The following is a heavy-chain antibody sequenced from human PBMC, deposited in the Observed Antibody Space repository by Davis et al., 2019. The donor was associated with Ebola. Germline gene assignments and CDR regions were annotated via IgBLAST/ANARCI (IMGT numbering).Heavy chain of an antibody. V-gene: IGHV3-66*02. CDR2: IYSDGST. CDR1: GFSVSSNY. J-gene: IGHJ4*02. CDR3: ARDRGNNLYFDN. D-gene: IGHD1-1*01. Sequence: GESLKISCAASGFSVSSNYMTWVRQAPGKGLEWVSIIYSDGSTSYGDSVKGRFTISRDNSKNTLYLQMNSLRAEDTAVYYCARDRGNNLYFDNWGQGTLVTVSS.